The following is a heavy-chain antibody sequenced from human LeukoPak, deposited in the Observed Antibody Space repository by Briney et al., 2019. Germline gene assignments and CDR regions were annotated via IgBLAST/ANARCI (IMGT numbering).Heavy chain of an antibody. V-gene: IGHV4-34*01. CDR3: ARRWNYGRNYYIDV. D-gene: IGHD1-7*01. Sequence: SETLSLTCAVYGGSLSNYYWSWIRQPPGKGLEWIGEINDSGRTNYNPSLMSRVTVSVDTSKKQFSLRLTSVTATDTAVYYCARRWNYGRNYYIDVWGKGATVSVSS. J-gene: IGHJ6*03. CDR2: INDSGRT. CDR1: GGSLSNYY.